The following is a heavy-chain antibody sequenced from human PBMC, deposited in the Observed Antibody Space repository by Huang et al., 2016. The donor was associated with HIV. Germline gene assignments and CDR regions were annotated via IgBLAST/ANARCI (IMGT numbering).Heavy chain of an antibody. CDR3: ARDWVQYYYDSTGYFIDAFDL. J-gene: IGHJ3*01. CDR1: GFMFSSYS. CDR2: ISSSSNYI. V-gene: IGHV3-21*02. Sequence: QLVESGGGLVKPGGSLRLSCAASGFMFSSYSMNWVRQTLGKWLEWVSSISSSSNYIYYADSVKGRFTISRDNAKNSLYLQMNTLRAEDTAIYYCARDWVQYYYDSTGYFIDAFDLWGQGTLVTVSS. D-gene: IGHD3-22*01.